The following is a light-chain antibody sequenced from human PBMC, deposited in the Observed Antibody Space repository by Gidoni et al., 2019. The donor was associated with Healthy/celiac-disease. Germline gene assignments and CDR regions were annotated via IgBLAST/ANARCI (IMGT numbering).Light chain of an antibody. Sequence: EILMTQSPATLSVSPGERATLSCSASQSVSSNLAWYQQKHGQAPRLLIYGASTRATGIPARFSVSGSGTEFTLTISSLQSEDFAVYYCQQYNNWPGTFGQGTKVEIK. CDR1: QSVSSN. CDR2: GAS. J-gene: IGKJ1*01. V-gene: IGKV3-15*01. CDR3: QQYNNWPGT.